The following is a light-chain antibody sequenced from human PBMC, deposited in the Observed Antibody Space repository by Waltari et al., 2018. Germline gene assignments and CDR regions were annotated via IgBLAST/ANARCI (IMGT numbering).Light chain of an antibody. Sequence: DIVMTQSPLSLPVTPGEPSSLSSMPSQSLLHSNGDNFLDWYLQKPGQSPHPLIYLSSHRASGVPDRFSGSGSGTDFTLKISRVEAEDVGIYYCMQALQTPWTFGQGTKVEIK. CDR2: LSS. CDR3: MQALQTPWT. CDR1: QSLLHSNGDNF. J-gene: IGKJ1*01. V-gene: IGKV2-28*01.